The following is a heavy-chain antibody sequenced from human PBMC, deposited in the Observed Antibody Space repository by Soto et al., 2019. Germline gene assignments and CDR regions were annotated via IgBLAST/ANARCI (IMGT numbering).Heavy chain of an antibody. J-gene: IGHJ6*02. CDR2: IIPIFGTA. Sequence: AVQVSCKASGGTFSSYAISWVRQAPRQGLEWMGGIIPIFGTANDAQKFQDRVTITADESTSTAYMELSSLRSEDTAVYYCARDRRGYSYGSRYYGMDVWGQGTTVTVSS. D-gene: IGHD5-18*01. CDR1: GGTFSSYA. CDR3: ARDRRGYSYGSRYYGMDV. V-gene: IGHV1-69*13.